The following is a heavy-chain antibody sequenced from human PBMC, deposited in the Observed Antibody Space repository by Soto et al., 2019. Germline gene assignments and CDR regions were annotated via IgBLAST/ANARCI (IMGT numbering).Heavy chain of an antibody. CDR3: ARVSYYYDSSGYYDDAFDI. V-gene: IGHV4-59*01. J-gene: IGHJ3*02. Sequence: SETLSLTCTVSGGSISSYYWSWIRQPPGEGLEWIGYIYYSGSTNYNPSLKSRVTISVDTSKNQFSLKLSSVTAADTAVYYCARVSYYYDSSGYYDDAFDIWGQGTMVTVSS. CDR2: IYYSGST. CDR1: GGSISSYY. D-gene: IGHD3-22*01.